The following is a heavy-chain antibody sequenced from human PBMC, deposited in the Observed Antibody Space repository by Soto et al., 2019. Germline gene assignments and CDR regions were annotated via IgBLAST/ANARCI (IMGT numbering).Heavy chain of an antibody. V-gene: IGHV3-64*01. CDR3: ARGGRGYEVDY. J-gene: IGHJ4*02. CDR2: ISSNGGST. CDR1: GFTFSSYA. Sequence: EVQLVESGGGLVQPGGSLRLSCAASGFTFSSYAMHWVRQAPGKGLEYVSGISSNGGSTDYANSVKGRFTISRDNSKSTLYRQMGSLRAESMAVYYFARGGRGYEVDYWGQGTLVTVSS. D-gene: IGHD5-12*01.